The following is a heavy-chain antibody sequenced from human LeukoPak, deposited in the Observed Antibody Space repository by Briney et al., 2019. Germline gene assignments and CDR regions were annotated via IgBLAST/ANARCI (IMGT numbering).Heavy chain of an antibody. J-gene: IGHJ3*02. D-gene: IGHD6-19*01. Sequence: GRSLRLSCAASGFTFSSYAMHWVRQAPGKGLEWVAVISYDGSNKYYADSVKGRFTISRDNSKNTLYLQMNSLRAEDTAVYYCARDPQWLFTFDIWGQRTMVTVSS. CDR1: GFTFSSYA. CDR2: ISYDGSNK. V-gene: IGHV3-30-3*01. CDR3: ARDPQWLFTFDI.